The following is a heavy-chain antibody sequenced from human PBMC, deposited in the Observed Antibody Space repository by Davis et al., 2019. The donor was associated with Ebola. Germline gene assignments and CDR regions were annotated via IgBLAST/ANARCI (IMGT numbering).Heavy chain of an antibody. D-gene: IGHD6-19*01. J-gene: IGHJ4*02. Sequence: ASVKVSCKASGYTFNSYYMNWVRQAPGQGLEWMGWITAYDGKPNYAQKFQDRVTMTTDTSTSTAYMELRSLRSDDTAVYYCARYQFSAVPGADYFDSWGQGTLVTVSS. CDR2: ITAYDGKP. CDR1: GYTFNSYY. CDR3: ARYQFSAVPGADYFDS. V-gene: IGHV1-18*04.